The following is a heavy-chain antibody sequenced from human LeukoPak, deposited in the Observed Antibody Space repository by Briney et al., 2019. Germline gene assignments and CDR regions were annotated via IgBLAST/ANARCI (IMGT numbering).Heavy chain of an antibody. D-gene: IGHD6-13*01. Sequence: ASVKVSCKASGYTFTSYYMHWVRQAPGQGLEWMGIINPSGGSTSYAQKFQGRVTMTTDTSTSTAYMELRSLRSDDTAVYYCARVFAAAGTGGYYYYYYMDVWGKGTTVTVSS. J-gene: IGHJ6*03. CDR3: ARVFAAAGTGGYYYYYYMDV. CDR1: GYTFTSYY. CDR2: INPSGGST. V-gene: IGHV1-46*01.